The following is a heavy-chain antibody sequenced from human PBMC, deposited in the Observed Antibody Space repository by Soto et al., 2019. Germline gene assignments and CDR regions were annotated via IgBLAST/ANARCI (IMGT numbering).Heavy chain of an antibody. CDR1: GFTFSSYW. V-gene: IGHV3-74*01. CDR2: INSDGSST. D-gene: IGHD3-10*01. Sequence: GGSLRLSCAASGFTFSSYWMHWVRQAPGKGLVWVSRINSDGSSTSYADPVKGRFTISRDNAKNTLYLQMNSLRAEDTAVYYCARVSITQYYYYGMDVWGQGTTVTVSS. J-gene: IGHJ6*02. CDR3: ARVSITQYYYYGMDV.